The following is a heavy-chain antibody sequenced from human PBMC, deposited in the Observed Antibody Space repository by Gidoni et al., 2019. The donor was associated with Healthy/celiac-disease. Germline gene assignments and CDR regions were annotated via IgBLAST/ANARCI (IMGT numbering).Heavy chain of an antibody. D-gene: IGHD6-13*01. V-gene: IGHV3-53*01. CDR2: IYSGGRT. Sequence: EVQPVESGGGWIQPGGSLRLSGAAAGFTVSSNYMSWVRQAPGKGLEWVSVIYSGGRTYYADSVNARFTISRDNSKNTLYLQMNSLRAEDTAVYYCAQAAAGLGDAFDIWGQGTMVTVSS. CDR1: GFTVSSNY. J-gene: IGHJ3*02. CDR3: AQAAAGLGDAFDI.